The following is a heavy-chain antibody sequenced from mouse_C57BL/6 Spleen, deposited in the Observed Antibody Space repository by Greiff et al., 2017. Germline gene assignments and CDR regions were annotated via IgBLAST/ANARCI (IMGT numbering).Heavy chain of an antibody. CDR3: AITTVVHFDY. Sequence: EVQLQESGPGLVKPSPSLSLTCSVTGYSITSGYYWNWIRQFPGNKLEWMGYISYDGSNNYNPSLKNRISITRDTSKNQFFLKLNSVTTEDTATYYCAITTVVHFDYWGQGTTLTVSS. CDR1: GYSITSGYY. J-gene: IGHJ2*01. V-gene: IGHV3-6*01. CDR2: ISYDGSN. D-gene: IGHD1-1*01.